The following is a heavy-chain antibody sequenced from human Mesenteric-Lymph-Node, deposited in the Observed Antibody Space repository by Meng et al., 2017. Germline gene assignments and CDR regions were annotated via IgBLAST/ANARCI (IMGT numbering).Heavy chain of an antibody. CDR3: ARVPFGGVIVSRDDAFDI. J-gene: IGHJ3*02. D-gene: IGHD3-16*02. Sequence: ASVKVSCKASGYTFTSYGISWVRQAPGQGLEWMGWIGTYNGNTDYAQKFQGRVTMTTDTSTSTAYMELRSLRSDDTAVYYCARVPFGGVIVSRDDAFDIWGQGTMVTVSS. CDR2: IGTYNGNT. V-gene: IGHV1-18*01. CDR1: GYTFTSYG.